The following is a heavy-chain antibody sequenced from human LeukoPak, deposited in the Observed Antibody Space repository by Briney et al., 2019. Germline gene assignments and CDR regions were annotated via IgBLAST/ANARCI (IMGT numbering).Heavy chain of an antibody. CDR2: ISSSSSYI. V-gene: IGHV3-21*01. D-gene: IGHD6-6*01. Sequence: GGSLRLSCAASGFTFGSYSMNWVRQAPGKGLEWVSSISSSSSYIYYADSVKGRFTISRDNAKNSLYLQMNSLRAEDTAVYYCARSRPASIAASFDYWGQGTLVAVSS. CDR1: GFTFGSYS. CDR3: ARSRPASIAASFDY. J-gene: IGHJ4*02.